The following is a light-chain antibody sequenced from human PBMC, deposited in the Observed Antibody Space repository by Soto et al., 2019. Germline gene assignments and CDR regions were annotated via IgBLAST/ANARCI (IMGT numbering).Light chain of an antibody. CDR3: QQYGSSPPVT. Sequence: EIVLTQSPGTLSLSPGERATLSCRASQSVSSSYLAWYQQKPGQAPRLLIYGASGRATGIPDRFSGSGSGTDFTRTISRLEPEDFAVYYCQQYGSSPPVTFGQGIRLEIK. V-gene: IGKV3-20*01. CDR2: GAS. J-gene: IGKJ5*01. CDR1: QSVSSSY.